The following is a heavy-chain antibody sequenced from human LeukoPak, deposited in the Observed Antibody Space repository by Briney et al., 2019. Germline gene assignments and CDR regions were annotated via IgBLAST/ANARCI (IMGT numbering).Heavy chain of an antibody. CDR1: GFTFSSYA. CDR3: ARMAASYYYCYYYMDV. CDR2: ISSNGGST. D-gene: IGHD2-15*01. V-gene: IGHV3-64*01. Sequence: GGSLRLSCAASGFTFSSYAMHWVRQAPGKGLEYVSAISSNGGSTYYANSVKGRFTISRDNSKNTLYLQMGSLRAEDMAVYYCARMAASYYYCYYYMDVWGKGTTVTVSS. J-gene: IGHJ6*03.